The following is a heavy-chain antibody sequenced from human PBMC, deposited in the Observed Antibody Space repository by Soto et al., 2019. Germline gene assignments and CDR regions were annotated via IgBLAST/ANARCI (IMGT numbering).Heavy chain of an antibody. CDR1: GASLSSGGYY. V-gene: IGHV4-31*03. Sequence: QVQLQESGPGLAKPSQTLSLTFTVAGASLSSGGYYWTWLRQVPGKALEWIGYIFHTGTTFYNPSLKSRVVMSIEKSDNQFSLNLRSVTAADTAVYYCARGLGYDSNGRFLAAFDVWGQGTMVTVSS. J-gene: IGHJ3*01. CDR3: ARGLGYDSNGRFLAAFDV. CDR2: IFHTGTT. D-gene: IGHD3-22*01.